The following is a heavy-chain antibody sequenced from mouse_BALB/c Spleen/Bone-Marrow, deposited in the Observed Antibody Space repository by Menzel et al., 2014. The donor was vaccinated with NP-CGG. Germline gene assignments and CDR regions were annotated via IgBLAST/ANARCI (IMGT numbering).Heavy chain of an antibody. CDR3: ARFSSGYQAWFAY. Sequence: VQLQESGAELAKPGASVKMSCKASGYTFTSYWMHWVKQRPGQGLEWIGYINPSTGYTEYNQKFKDKATLTADKSSSTAYMQFSSLASEDSAVYFCARFSSGYQAWFAYWGQGTLVTVSA. CDR2: INPSTGYT. V-gene: IGHV1-7*01. D-gene: IGHD3-1*01. J-gene: IGHJ3*01. CDR1: GYTFTSYW.